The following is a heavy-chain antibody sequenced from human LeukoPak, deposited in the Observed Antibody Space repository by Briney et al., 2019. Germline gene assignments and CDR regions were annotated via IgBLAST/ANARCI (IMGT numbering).Heavy chain of an antibody. Sequence: PSETLSLTCTVSGGSISSSSYYWGWIRQPPGKELKWIGSIYYSGSTSYNPSLKSRVTISVDTSKNQFFLKLGSVTAAGTAVYYCARNASDSGTSYFDYWGQGTLVTVSS. D-gene: IGHD1-26*01. CDR2: IYYSGST. CDR3: ARNASDSGTSYFDY. J-gene: IGHJ4*02. CDR1: GGSISSSSYY. V-gene: IGHV4-39*01.